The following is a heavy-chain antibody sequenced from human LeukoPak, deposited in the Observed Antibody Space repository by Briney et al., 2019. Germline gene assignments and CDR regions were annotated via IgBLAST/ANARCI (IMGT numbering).Heavy chain of an antibody. CDR2: IYYTGTT. V-gene: IGHV4-39*01. CDR1: DGSISSASYY. Sequence: SETLSLTCNVSDGSISSASYYWGWLRQPPGKGLEWIGSIYYTGTTYQSPSLKSRVTISVHTSKNQFSLKLSSVTAADTAVYYCARQQCNGGSCYSRAIWFDPWGQGTLVTVSS. CDR3: ARQQCNGGSCYSRAIWFDP. J-gene: IGHJ5*02. D-gene: IGHD2-15*01.